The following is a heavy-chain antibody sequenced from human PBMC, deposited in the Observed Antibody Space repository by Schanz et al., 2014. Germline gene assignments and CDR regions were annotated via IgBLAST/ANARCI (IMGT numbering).Heavy chain of an antibody. CDR3: ASSGAGYSSSWDFDY. D-gene: IGHD6-13*01. J-gene: IGHJ4*02. CDR2: IIPSLGIA. Sequence: VQLEQSGAEVKKPGSSVKVSCKASGGTFSSFGINWVRQAPGQGLEWMGRIIPSLGIANYAQKFQGRVTITADKSTFTAYMDVSSLRSEGTAVYYCASSGAGYSSSWDFDYWGQGTLVTVSS. CDR1: GGTFSSFG. V-gene: IGHV1-69*02.